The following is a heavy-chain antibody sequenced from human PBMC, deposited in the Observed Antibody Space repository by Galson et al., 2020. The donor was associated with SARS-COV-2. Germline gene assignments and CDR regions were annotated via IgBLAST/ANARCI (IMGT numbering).Heavy chain of an antibody. V-gene: IGHV3-30*04. J-gene: IGHJ4*02. Sequence: GGSLRLSCAASGFTFSSYAMHWVRQAPGKGLEWVAVISYDGSNKYYADSVKGRFTISRDNSKNTLYLQMNSLRVEDTAVYYCARPGSGSYYAPIDYWGQGTLVTVSS. CDR1: GFTFSSYA. CDR2: ISYDGSNK. CDR3: ARPGSGSYYAPIDY. D-gene: IGHD1-26*01.